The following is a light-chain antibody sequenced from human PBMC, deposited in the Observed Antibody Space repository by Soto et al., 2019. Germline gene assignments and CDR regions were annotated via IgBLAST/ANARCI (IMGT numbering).Light chain of an antibody. V-gene: IGLV1-40*01. CDR3: QSYDSSLSALV. J-gene: IGLJ2*01. CDR2: GNS. Sequence: QSVLTQPPSVSGAPGQSVTISCTGSSSNIGAGYDVPWYQQLPGTAPKLLIYGNSNRPSGVPDRFSGSKSGTSASLAITGLQAEDEADYYCQSYDSSLSALVFGGGTQLTVL. CDR1: SSNIGAGYD.